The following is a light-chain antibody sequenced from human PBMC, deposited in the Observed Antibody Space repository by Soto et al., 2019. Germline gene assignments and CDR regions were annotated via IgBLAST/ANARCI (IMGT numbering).Light chain of an antibody. CDR3: MQALQTPYT. V-gene: IGKV2-28*01. CDR1: QSLLHSNGHKY. J-gene: IGKJ2*01. Sequence: DIVMTQSPLSLPVTPGEQASISCRSSQSLLHSNGHKYLDWYLQKPGQSPQLLIYLGSNRASGVPDRFSGSGLGTEFTLKISRVEAEDVGIYHCMQALQTPYTFGQGTKLEI. CDR2: LGS.